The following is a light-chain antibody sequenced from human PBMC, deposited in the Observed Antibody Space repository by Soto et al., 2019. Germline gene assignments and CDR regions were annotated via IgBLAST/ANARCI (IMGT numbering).Light chain of an antibody. Sequence: QSPLTLPPSVSGAPGQKGTISCTGSISNIGAGFGVHWYQQLPGAAPKLLISGNPNRPSGVPDRFSASKSGTSASLAITGLQAEDEADYYCKSYDSSLSGFVFGIGTKVTVL. CDR1: ISNIGAGFG. CDR3: KSYDSSLSGFV. V-gene: IGLV1-40*01. J-gene: IGLJ1*01. CDR2: GNP.